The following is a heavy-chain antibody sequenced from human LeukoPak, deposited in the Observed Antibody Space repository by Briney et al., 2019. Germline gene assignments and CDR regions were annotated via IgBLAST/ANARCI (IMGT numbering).Heavy chain of an antibody. CDR3: ARGGRYSSSSFDP. V-gene: IGHV4-4*02. D-gene: IGHD6-13*01. CDR2: IYHSGST. Sequence: PSETLSLTCAVSGGSISSSNWWSWVRQPPGKGLEWIGEIYHSGSTNYNPSLKSRVTISVDKSKNQFSLKLSSVTAADTAVYYCARGGRYSSSSFDPWGQGTLVTVSS. CDR1: GGSISSSNW. J-gene: IGHJ5*02.